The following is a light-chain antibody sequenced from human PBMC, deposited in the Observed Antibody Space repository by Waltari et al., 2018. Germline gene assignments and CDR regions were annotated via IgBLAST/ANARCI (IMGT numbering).Light chain of an antibody. CDR1: QNIYTN. J-gene: IGKJ5*01. CDR3: QQYNVWPPIT. Sequence: EVVMTQYPATLSVSPGERATLSCSASQNIYTNLAWYQQSPGQPPRLLIYRASARASGVAARFSGSGSGTEFTLTISSLQSEDSAVYYCQQYNVWPPITFGQGTRLEFK. CDR2: RAS. V-gene: IGKV3-15*01.